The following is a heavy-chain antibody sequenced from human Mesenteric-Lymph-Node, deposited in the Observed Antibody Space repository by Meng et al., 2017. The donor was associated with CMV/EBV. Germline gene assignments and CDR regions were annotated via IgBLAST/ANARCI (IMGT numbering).Heavy chain of an antibody. J-gene: IGHJ5*02. CDR2: IYYSGST. Sequence: SETLSLTCNVSSGSIRSYYWSWIRQPPGEGLEWIGYIYYSGSTNYNPSLKSRVTISVDTSKNQFSLKLASVTAADTAVYFCVAYLEGIGGRGSWGQGTLVTVSS. D-gene: IGHD6-25*01. V-gene: IGHV4-59*03. CDR3: VAYLEGIGGRGS. CDR1: SGSIRSYY.